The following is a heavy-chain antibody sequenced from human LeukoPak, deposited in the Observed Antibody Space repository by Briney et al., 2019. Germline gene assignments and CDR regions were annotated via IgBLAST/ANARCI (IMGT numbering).Heavy chain of an antibody. J-gene: IGHJ4*02. CDR2: IYYSGST. V-gene: IGHV4-39*01. CDR3: ARSYYYDYRQIDY. Sequence: SETLSLTCTVSGDSISTSSYYWGWIRQPPGKGLEWLGSIYYSGSTYYNPSLKSRVTISVDTSKNQSSLNLYSVTAADTAVFYCARSYYYDYRQIDYWGQGTLVTVSS. CDR1: GDSISTSSYY. D-gene: IGHD3-22*01.